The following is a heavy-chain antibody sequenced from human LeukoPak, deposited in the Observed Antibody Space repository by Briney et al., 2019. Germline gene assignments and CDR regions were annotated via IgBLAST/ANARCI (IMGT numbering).Heavy chain of an antibody. CDR3: ARDGLLTTVTYFDY. CDR2: IYTSGST. CDR1: GGSMSPYH. D-gene: IGHD4-17*01. J-gene: IGHJ4*02. V-gene: IGHV4-4*07. Sequence: SETLSLTCTVSGGSMSPYHWGWIRQPAGKGLEWIGRIYTSGSTNYNPSLKSRVTMSVDTSKNQFSLKLSSVTTADTAVYYCARDGLLTTVTYFDYWGQGTLVTVSS.